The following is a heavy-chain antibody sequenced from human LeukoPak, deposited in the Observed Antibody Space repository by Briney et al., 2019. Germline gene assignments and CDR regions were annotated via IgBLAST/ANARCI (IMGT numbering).Heavy chain of an antibody. J-gene: IGHJ4*02. CDR3: ARDFDY. CDR2: ISYHGKNK. CDR1: GFIFNTSA. V-gene: IGHV3-30*04. Sequence: LPGGSLILSCGASGFIFNTSAMHWVRQAPGKGLEWVAVISYHGKNKYYAESVRGRFTISRDNSKNTLYLQMNSLNTEDTAVYYCARDFDYWGQGTLVTVSS.